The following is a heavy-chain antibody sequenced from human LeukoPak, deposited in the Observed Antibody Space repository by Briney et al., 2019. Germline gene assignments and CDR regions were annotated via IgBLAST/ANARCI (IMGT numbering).Heavy chain of an antibody. CDR2: ISSSSSTI. J-gene: IGHJ4*02. V-gene: IGHV3-48*04. Sequence: GGSLRLSCAASGFTFGSYSMNWVRQAPGKGLEWVSYISSSSSTIYYADSVKGRFTISRDNAKNSLYLQMNSLRAEDTAVYYCARDLEMATIKYYFDYWGQGTLVTVSS. CDR1: GFTFGSYS. CDR3: ARDLEMATIKYYFDY. D-gene: IGHD5-24*01.